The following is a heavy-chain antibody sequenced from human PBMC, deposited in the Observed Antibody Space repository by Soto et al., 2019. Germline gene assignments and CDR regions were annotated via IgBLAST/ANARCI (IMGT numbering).Heavy chain of an antibody. CDR1: GDRVSSISAA. V-gene: IGHV6-1*01. Sequence: SQTLSLTCAISGDRVSSISAAWNWIRQSPSRGLEWLGRTYYRSKWYYDYAVSVKSRITINPDTSKNQFSLQLNSVTPEDTAVYFCARLRDYYDSSGYFSEALDYWGQGTLVTVSS. D-gene: IGHD3-22*01. J-gene: IGHJ4*02. CDR3: ARLRDYYDSSGYFSEALDY. CDR2: TYYRSKWYY.